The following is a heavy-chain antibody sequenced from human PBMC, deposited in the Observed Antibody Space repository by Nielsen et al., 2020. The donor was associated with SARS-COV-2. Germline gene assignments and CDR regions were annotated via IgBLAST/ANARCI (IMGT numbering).Heavy chain of an antibody. CDR3: ARAGWFGELGPGY. Sequence: ASVKVSCKAFGYIFTSYYMHWVRQAPGQGLEWMGIINPTGGNTNYAQKLQGRVTMTTDTSTSTAYMELRSLRSDDTAVYYCARAGWFGELGPGYWGQGTLVTVSS. J-gene: IGHJ4*02. V-gene: IGHV1-46*01. D-gene: IGHD3-10*01. CDR2: INPTGGNT. CDR1: GYIFTSYY.